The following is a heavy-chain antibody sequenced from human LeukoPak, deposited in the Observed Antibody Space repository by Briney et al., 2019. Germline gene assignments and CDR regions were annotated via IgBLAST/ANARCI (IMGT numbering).Heavy chain of an antibody. CDR1: GFTFSSYW. CDR2: IKQDGSEK. Sequence: GGSLRLSCAASGFTFSSYWMSWVRQAPGKGLEWVANIKQDGSEKYYVDSVKGRFTISRDNAKNSLYLQMNSLRAEDTAVYYCARARFPWYYDSSGYYLFYFDYWGQGTLVTVSS. V-gene: IGHV3-7*01. D-gene: IGHD3-22*01. CDR3: ARARFPWYYDSSGYYLFYFDY. J-gene: IGHJ4*02.